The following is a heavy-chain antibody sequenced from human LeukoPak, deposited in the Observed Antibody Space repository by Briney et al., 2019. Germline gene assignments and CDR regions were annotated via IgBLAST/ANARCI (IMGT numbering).Heavy chain of an antibody. CDR1: GGSFSGYY. Sequence: SETLSLTCAVYGGSFSGYYWSWIRQPPGKGLEWIGEINHSGSTNYNPSLKSRVTISVDTSKNQFSLKLSSVTAADTAVYYCARDRPITPFDYWGQGTLVTVSS. CDR3: ARDRPITPFDY. J-gene: IGHJ4*02. V-gene: IGHV4-34*01. D-gene: IGHD3-16*01. CDR2: INHSGST.